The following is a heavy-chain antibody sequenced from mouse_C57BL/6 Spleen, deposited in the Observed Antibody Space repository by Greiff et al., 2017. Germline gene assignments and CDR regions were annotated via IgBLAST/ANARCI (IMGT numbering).Heavy chain of an antibody. CDR2: ISSGGSYT. D-gene: IGHD2-3*01. Sequence: VHVKQSGGDLVKPGGSLKLSCAASGFTFSSYGMSWVRQTPDKRLEWVATISSGGSYTYYPDSVKGRFTISRDNAKNTLYLQMSSLKSEDTAMYYCARDDGLDYWGQGTTLTVSS. V-gene: IGHV5-6*01. CDR3: ARDDGLDY. J-gene: IGHJ2*01. CDR1: GFTFSSYG.